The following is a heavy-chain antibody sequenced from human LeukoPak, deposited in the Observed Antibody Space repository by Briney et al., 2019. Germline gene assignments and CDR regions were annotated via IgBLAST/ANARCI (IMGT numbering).Heavy chain of an antibody. V-gene: IGHV3-49*03. CDR1: GFTFGEYA. Sequence: PGRSLRLSCTASGFTFGEYAMSWFRQAPGKGLEWVGFIRSKAYGGTTEYAASVKGRFTISRDDSKSIAYLQMNSLKTEDTAVYYCTRIGTTGDYWGQGTLVTVSS. CDR3: TRIGTTGDY. D-gene: IGHD4-11*01. CDR2: IRSKAYGGTT. J-gene: IGHJ4*02.